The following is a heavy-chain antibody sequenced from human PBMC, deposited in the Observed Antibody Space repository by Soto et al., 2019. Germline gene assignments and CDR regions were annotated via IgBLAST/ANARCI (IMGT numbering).Heavy chain of an antibody. V-gene: IGHV1-18*01. D-gene: IGHD1-1*01. CDR3: TKVVATGWFVP. Sequence: VASVKVSCKASGYTFTNYGINWLRQARGQGIEWMGWFNPKNGNTNYAQTFEGRLTLTTDTSTSTAFMELSNLRSDDTAVYYCTKVVATGWFVPCGDGFLVTVSS. J-gene: IGHJ5*02. CDR2: FNPKNGNT. CDR1: GYTFTNYG.